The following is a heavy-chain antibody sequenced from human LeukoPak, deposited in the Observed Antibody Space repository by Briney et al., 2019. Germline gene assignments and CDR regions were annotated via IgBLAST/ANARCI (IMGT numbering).Heavy chain of an antibody. J-gene: IGHJ4*02. CDR3: ARDLIPSVGRGNGVDY. D-gene: IGHD3-10*01. CDR1: GFTFSSYS. Sequence: GGSLRLSCAASGFTFSSYSMNWVRQAPGKGLEWVSYISSSSSTIYYADSVKGRFTISRDYAKHSLYLQMNRLRAEDTAGYYCARDLIPSVGRGNGVDYWGQGTLVTVSS. V-gene: IGHV3-48*01. CDR2: ISSSSSTI.